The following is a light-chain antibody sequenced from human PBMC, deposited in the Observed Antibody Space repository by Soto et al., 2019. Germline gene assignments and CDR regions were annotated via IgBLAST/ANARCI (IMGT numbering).Light chain of an antibody. Sequence: QAVVTQPPSVSGAPGQRVTISCTGSSSNIGADYDVHWYQKLPGRAPQPLIYVSNKRPSGVPDRFSGSKSGTSASLAITGLQAEDEADYYCQSFDSSLSGRVFGGGTKLTVL. V-gene: IGLV1-40*01. CDR2: VSN. J-gene: IGLJ3*02. CDR3: QSFDSSLSGRV. CDR1: SSNIGADYD.